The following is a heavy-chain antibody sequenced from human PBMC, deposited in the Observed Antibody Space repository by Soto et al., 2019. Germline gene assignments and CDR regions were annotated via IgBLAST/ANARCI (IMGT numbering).Heavy chain of an antibody. CDR3: AKDQTAVVPFDY. D-gene: IGHD6-19*01. J-gene: IGHJ4*02. CDR2: ISYHGREK. V-gene: IGHV3-30*18. CDR1: GFNFNTYG. Sequence: GGSLRLSCVASGFNFNTYGMHWVRRVPGKGLEWVSFISYHGREKYYADSVKGRFTISRDNSKNTLYLQMNSLRGEDTAFYHCAKDQTAVVPFDYWGQGTQVTVSS.